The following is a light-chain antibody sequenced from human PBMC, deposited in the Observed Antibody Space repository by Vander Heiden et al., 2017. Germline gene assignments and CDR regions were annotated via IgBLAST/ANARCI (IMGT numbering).Light chain of an antibody. Sequence: QSVLTQPPSASGTPGQRVTISCSGRSPNIGSNIVNWYQQLPRTAPKLLIYNNNQRPSGVPDRFSGSKSGTSASLAISGLQSEDESNYYCAAWDDSLNGYVFGTGTQVTVL. V-gene: IGLV1-44*01. CDR3: AAWDDSLNGYV. CDR2: NNN. J-gene: IGLJ1*01. CDR1: SPNIGSNI.